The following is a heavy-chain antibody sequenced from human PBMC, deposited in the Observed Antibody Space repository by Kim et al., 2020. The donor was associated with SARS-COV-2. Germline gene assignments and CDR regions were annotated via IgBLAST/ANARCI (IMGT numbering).Heavy chain of an antibody. Sequence: GGSLRLSCAASGFTFSSYSMNWVRQAPGKGLEWVSYISSSSSTIYYADSVKGRFTISRDNAKNSLYLQMNSLRDEDTAVYYCARRYCTGGVCSILAYYYYYMDVGGKGTAVTVSS. D-gene: IGHD2-8*02. CDR1: GFTFSSYS. J-gene: IGHJ6*03. V-gene: IGHV3-48*02. CDR2: ISSSSSTI. CDR3: ARRYCTGGVCSILAYYYYYMDV.